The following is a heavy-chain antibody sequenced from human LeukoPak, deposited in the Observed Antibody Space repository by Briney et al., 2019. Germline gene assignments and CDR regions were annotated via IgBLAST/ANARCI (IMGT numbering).Heavy chain of an antibody. Sequence: GRSLRLSCAASGFTFSSYAKHRVRQAPGKGLEWVAVISYDGSNKYYTDSVKGRFTISRDNSKNTLYLQMNSLRAEDTAVYYCASWGAAADPPFDYWGQGTLVTVSS. J-gene: IGHJ4*02. D-gene: IGHD6-13*01. CDR3: ASWGAAADPPFDY. CDR1: GFTFSSYA. CDR2: ISYDGSNK. V-gene: IGHV3-30*04.